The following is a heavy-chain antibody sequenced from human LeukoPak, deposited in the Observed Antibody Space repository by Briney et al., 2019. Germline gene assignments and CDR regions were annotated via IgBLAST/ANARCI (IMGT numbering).Heavy chain of an antibody. CDR1: GGSISSYY. CDR2: TYYSGST. D-gene: IGHD3-3*01. J-gene: IGHJ3*02. V-gene: IGHV4-59*08. CDR3: ARQVVRGYDFWSGYSGNDAFDI. Sequence: SETLSLTCTVSGGSISSYYWSWIRQPPGKGLELIGYTYYSGSTNYNPSLKSRVTISVDTSKNQFSLKLSSVTAADTAVYYCARQVVRGYDFWSGYSGNDAFDIWGQGTMVTVSS.